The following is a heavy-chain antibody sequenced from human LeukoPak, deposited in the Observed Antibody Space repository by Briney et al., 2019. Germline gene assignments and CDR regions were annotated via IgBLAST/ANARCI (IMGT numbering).Heavy chain of an antibody. Sequence: PGGSLRLSCAASGFTFSSYGLHWVRQAPGKGLERVAVISYHGSNKYYVDSVKGRFTISRDNSKNTLYLQMNSLRPEDTAIYYCAKGRVDYYDSSDAFDIWGQGTMVAVSS. D-gene: IGHD3-22*01. CDR3: AKGRVDYYDSSDAFDI. CDR2: ISYHGSNK. CDR1: GFTFSSYG. J-gene: IGHJ3*02. V-gene: IGHV3-30*18.